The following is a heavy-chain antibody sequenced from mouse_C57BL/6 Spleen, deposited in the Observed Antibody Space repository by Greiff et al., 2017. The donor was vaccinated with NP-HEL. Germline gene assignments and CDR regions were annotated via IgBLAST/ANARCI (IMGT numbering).Heavy chain of an antibody. V-gene: IGHV1-59*01. CDR3: ARINSSGYDY. D-gene: IGHD3-2*02. Sequence: QVQLQQPGAELVRPGTSVKLSCKASGYTFTSYWMHWVKQRPGQGLEWIGVIDPSDSYTNYNQKFKGKATLTVDTSSSTAYMQLSSLTSEDSAVYYGARINSSGYDYWGKGTTLTVAS. CDR2: IDPSDSYT. J-gene: IGHJ2*01. CDR1: GYTFTSYW.